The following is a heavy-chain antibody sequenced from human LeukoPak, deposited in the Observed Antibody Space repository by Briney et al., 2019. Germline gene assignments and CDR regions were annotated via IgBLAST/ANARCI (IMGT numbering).Heavy chain of an antibody. Sequence: PSETLSLTCTASGDSISSSSYFWAWLRQPPGKGLEWIGSFYYSGSTYYSPSLKSRVTISVDTSKNQFSLKLSSVTAADTAVYYCARHYTSAWFWLYWGQGTLVTVSS. CDR3: ARHYTSAWFWLY. CDR2: FYYSGST. V-gene: IGHV4-39*01. CDR1: GDSISSSSYF. D-gene: IGHD6-19*01. J-gene: IGHJ4*02.